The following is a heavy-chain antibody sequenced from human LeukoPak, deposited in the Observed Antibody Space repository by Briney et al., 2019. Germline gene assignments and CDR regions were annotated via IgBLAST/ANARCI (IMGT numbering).Heavy chain of an antibody. CDR1: GGSFSGYY. V-gene: IGHV4-34*01. J-gene: IGHJ6*02. CDR3: AKSFLEWLPDYYYYYGMDV. CDR2: INHSGST. Sequence: SETLSLTCAVYGGSFSGYYWSWIRQPPGKGLEWIGEINHSGSTNYNPSLKSRVTISVDTSKNQFSLKLSSVTAADTAVYYCAKSFLEWLPDYYYYYGMDVWGQGTTVTVSS. D-gene: IGHD3-3*01.